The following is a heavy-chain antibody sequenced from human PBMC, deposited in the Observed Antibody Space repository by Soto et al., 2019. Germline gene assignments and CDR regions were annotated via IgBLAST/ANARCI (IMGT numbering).Heavy chain of an antibody. J-gene: IGHJ3*02. CDR3: AREGLTFGPGAVGGAFDI. Sequence: QVQLVQSGTEVRKPGSSVKVSCKASGGTFDSNAISWVRLAPGHGIEWMGGIIPIFGTINNTQKFQARVTITADESANIVYMELSSLRSEDTAIYYCAREGLTFGPGAVGGAFDIWGQGTLVTVSS. V-gene: IGHV1-69*12. CDR1: GGTFDSNA. D-gene: IGHD3-16*01. CDR2: IIPIFGTI.